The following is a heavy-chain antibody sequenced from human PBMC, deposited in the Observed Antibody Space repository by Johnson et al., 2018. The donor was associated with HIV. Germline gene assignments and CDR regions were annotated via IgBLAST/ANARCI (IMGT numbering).Heavy chain of an antibody. J-gene: IGHJ3*02. Sequence: VQLVESGGGLVQPGGSLRLSCAASGFTFSSYWMSWVRQAPGKGLEWVANIKQDGSEKYYVDSVKGRFTMSRENAKNSLYLQMNSLRAGDTAVYYCARGSGSSIAARGAFDIWGQGTMVTVSS. V-gene: IGHV3-7*01. CDR1: GFTFSSYW. CDR3: ARGSGSSIAARGAFDI. CDR2: IKQDGSEK. D-gene: IGHD6-6*01.